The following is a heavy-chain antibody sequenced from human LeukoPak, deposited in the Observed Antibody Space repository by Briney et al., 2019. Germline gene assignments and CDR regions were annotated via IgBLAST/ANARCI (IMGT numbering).Heavy chain of an antibody. Sequence: PGGSLRLSCAASGFTFSSYAMHWVRQAPGKGLEWVAVISYDGSNKYYADSVKGRFTISRDNSKNTLYLQMNSLRAEDTAVYYCARLNIVVVPAAPSALRGQGTLVTVSS. CDR3: ARLNIVVVPAAPSAL. CDR2: ISYDGSNK. CDR1: GFTFSSYA. D-gene: IGHD2-2*01. V-gene: IGHV3-30*04. J-gene: IGHJ4*02.